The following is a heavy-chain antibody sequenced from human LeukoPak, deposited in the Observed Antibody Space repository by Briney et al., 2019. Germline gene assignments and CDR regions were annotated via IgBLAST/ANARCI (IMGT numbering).Heavy chain of an antibody. D-gene: IGHD1-26*01. V-gene: IGHV3-7*03. CDR2: IKQDGSET. CDR1: GFTFSAYW. CDR3: AALIIGRPFDY. Sequence: GGSLRLSCVASGFTFSAYWMSWVRQPPGKGREDMASIKQDGSETYYVDSLKGRFTISRDNAKDSLDLQMNNLRAEDTAVYYCAALIIGRPFDYWGQGTLVIVSS. J-gene: IGHJ4*02.